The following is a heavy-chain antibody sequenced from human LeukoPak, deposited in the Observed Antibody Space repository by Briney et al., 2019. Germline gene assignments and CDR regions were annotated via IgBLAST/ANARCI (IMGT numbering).Heavy chain of an antibody. D-gene: IGHD1-26*01. V-gene: IGHV3-30*18. CDR1: GFPFSDYG. Sequence: GGSLRLSCAASGFPFSDYGMYWVRQAPGKGLEWLAVISHDGNNKYYADSVKGRFTISRDNSKNTLYLQMNSLRAEDTAVYYCAKLREWELPDLFDYWGQGTLVTVSS. CDR2: ISHDGNNK. J-gene: IGHJ4*02. CDR3: AKLREWELPDLFDY.